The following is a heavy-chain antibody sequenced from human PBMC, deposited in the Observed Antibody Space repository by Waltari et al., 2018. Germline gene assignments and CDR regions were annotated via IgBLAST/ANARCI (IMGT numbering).Heavy chain of an antibody. V-gene: IGHV4-39*01. CDR1: GGSISSTRYY. J-gene: IGHJ4*02. CDR3: ARPVRVGGGSLMVLDY. D-gene: IGHD2-8*01. Sequence: QLQLQESGPGLVKPSETLSLICPISGGSISSTRYYWCWIRQPPGKGLEWIGIFIYNGNTYFHPSLKSRISLYVDTSKNQFLLQLRSVTAAGTAIYYCARPVRVGGGSLMVLDYGGQGTLVTVSS. CDR2: FIYNGNT.